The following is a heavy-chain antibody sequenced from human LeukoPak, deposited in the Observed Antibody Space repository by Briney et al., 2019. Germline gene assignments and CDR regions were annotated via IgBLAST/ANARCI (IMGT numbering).Heavy chain of an antibody. Sequence: KPSETLSLTCAVSGYSISSGYYWGWIRQPPGKGLEWIGSIYHSGSTYYNPSLKSRVTISVDTSKNQFPLKLSSVTAADTAVYYCARQAPQVGYCSSTSCFGWFDPWGQGTLVTVSS. J-gene: IGHJ5*02. CDR1: GYSISSGYY. CDR2: IYHSGST. D-gene: IGHD2-2*01. V-gene: IGHV4-38-2*01. CDR3: ARQAPQVGYCSSTSCFGWFDP.